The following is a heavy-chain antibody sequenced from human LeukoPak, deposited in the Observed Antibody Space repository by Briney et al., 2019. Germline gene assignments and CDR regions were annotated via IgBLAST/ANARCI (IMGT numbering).Heavy chain of an antibody. CDR2: ISSSSSYI. V-gene: IGHV3-21*01. CDR3: ARDLYYDSSGYSEYYFDY. Sequence: GGSLRLSCAASGFTFSNAWMSWVRQAPGKGLEWVSSISSSSSYIYYADSVKGRFTISRDNAKNSLYLQMNSLRAEDTAVYYCARDLYYDSSGYSEYYFDYWGQGTLVTVSS. D-gene: IGHD3-22*01. J-gene: IGHJ4*02. CDR1: GFTFSNAW.